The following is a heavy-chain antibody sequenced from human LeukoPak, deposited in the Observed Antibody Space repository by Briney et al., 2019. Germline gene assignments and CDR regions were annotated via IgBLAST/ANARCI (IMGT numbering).Heavy chain of an antibody. CDR3: ARARSGPYGSGSLDAFDI. V-gene: IGHV3-48*03. Sequence: PGGSLRLSCAASGFTFSSYEMHWVRQAPGKGLEWVSYISSGGSTIYYADSVKGRFTISRDNAKNSLYLQMNSLRAEDTAVYYCARARSGPYGSGSLDAFDIWGQGTMVTVSS. CDR2: ISSGGSTI. CDR1: GFTFSSYE. D-gene: IGHD3-10*01. J-gene: IGHJ3*02.